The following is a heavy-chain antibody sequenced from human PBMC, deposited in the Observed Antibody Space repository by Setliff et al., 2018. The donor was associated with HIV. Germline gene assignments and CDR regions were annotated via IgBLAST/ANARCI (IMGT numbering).Heavy chain of an antibody. J-gene: IGHJ3*02. CDR2: IHHSGST. CDR3: ARTIVVVPAAIVPVDAFDI. D-gene: IGHD2-2*01. CDR1: GGSISSGDYY. Sequence: PSETLSLTCSVSGGSISSGDYYWSWIRQSPGKGLEWIGYIHHSGSTYYDPSLKSRLIISLDTSKNQFSLKLSYVTAADTAVYYCARTIVVVPAAIVPVDAFDIWGQGTMVTVSS. V-gene: IGHV4-30-4*01.